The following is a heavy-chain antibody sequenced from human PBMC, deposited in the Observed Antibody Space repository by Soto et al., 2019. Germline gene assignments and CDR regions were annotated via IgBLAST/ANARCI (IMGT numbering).Heavy chain of an antibody. CDR2: ISHDGSEK. CDR3: ARAAAYFYHYYYAMDV. J-gene: IGHJ6*02. D-gene: IGHD6-13*01. CDR1: RFAFSSYA. Sequence: GGSLRLSCAASRFAFSSYAMDWVRQAPGKGLEWVAVISHDGSEKYYGDSVKGRFTISRDNPKNTVYLQMNSLRPEDTAVYYCARAAAYFYHYYYAMDVWGQGTAVTVSS. V-gene: IGHV3-30-3*01.